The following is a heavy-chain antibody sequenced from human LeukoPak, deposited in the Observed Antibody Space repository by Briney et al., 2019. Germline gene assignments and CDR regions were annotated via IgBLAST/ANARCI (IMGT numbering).Heavy chain of an antibody. V-gene: IGHV4-38-2*02. Sequence: SETLSLTCTVSGYSISSGYYWGWIRQPPGKGLEWIGNIYHNGSTYYNPPLKSRVTISVDTSKNQFSLKLSSVTAADTAVYYCARTIYDYVWGSYRFPPPYYFDYWGQGTLVTVSS. J-gene: IGHJ4*02. CDR1: GYSISSGYY. CDR3: ARTIYDYVWGSYRFPPPYYFDY. CDR2: IYHNGST. D-gene: IGHD3-16*02.